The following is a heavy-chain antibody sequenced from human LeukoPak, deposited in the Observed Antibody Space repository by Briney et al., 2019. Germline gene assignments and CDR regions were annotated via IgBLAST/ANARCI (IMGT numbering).Heavy chain of an antibody. V-gene: IGHV4-4*07. J-gene: IGHJ5*02. D-gene: IGHD4-23*01. CDR3: ARGPERDYGGNTNWFDP. CDR1: GGSISSYY. CDR2: IYTSGST. Sequence: SETLSLTCTASGGSISSYYWSWIRQPAGKGLEWIGRIYTSGSTNYNPSLKSRVTMSVDTSKNQFSLKLSSVTAADTAVYYCARGPERDYGGNTNWFDPWGQGTLVTVSS.